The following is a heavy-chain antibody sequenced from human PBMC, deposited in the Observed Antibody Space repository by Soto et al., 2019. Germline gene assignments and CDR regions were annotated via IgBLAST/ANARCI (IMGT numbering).Heavy chain of an antibody. V-gene: IGHV1-69*02. CDR3: ARVRHINAFDI. J-gene: IGHJ3*02. Sequence: GASVKVSCKASGGTFSSYTISWVRQAPGQGLEWMGRIIPILGIANYAQKFQGRVTITADKSTGTAYMELSSLRSEDTAVYYCARVRHINAFDIWGQGTMVTVSS. CDR1: GGTFSSYT. CDR2: IIPILGIA. D-gene: IGHD1-20*01.